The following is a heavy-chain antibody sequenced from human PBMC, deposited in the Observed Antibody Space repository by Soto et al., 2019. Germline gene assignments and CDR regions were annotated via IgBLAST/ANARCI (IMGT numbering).Heavy chain of an antibody. CDR1: GYTFTSYA. CDR3: ARGTAKWFGEPLDY. CDR2: INAGNGNT. Sequence: QVQLVQSGAEVKKPGASVKVSCKASGYTFTSYAMHWVRQAPGQRLEWMGWINAGNGNTKYSQKFQGRVTITRDTSASTDYMELSSLRSEDTAVYYCARGTAKWFGEPLDYWGQGTLVTVSS. J-gene: IGHJ4*02. V-gene: IGHV1-3*01. D-gene: IGHD3-10*01.